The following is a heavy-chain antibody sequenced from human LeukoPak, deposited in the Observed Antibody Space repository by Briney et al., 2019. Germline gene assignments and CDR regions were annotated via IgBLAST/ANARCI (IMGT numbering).Heavy chain of an antibody. Sequence: GGSLRLSCAASGFTFSSYSMNWARQAPGKGLEWVSSISSSSSYIYYADSVKGRFTISRDNAKNSLYLQMNSLRAEDTAVYYCARDSHYDYVWGSYRYYYFDYWGQGTLVTVSS. CDR3: ARDSHYDYVWGSYRYYYFDY. CDR1: GFTFSSYS. CDR2: ISSSSSYI. D-gene: IGHD3-16*02. V-gene: IGHV3-21*01. J-gene: IGHJ4*02.